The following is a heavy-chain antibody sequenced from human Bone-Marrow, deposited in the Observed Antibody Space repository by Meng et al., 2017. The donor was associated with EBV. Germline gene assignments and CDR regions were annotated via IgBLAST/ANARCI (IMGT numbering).Heavy chain of an antibody. J-gene: IGHJ4*02. Sequence: ESGAGRVQVSGARSRTCAGSAGVITSSNCSRWGRQPAGRGLEWIVEIYNSGGTTNNPALKRRVPISVDKSKNQFSLKLRAVSAADTAVYFCASVPDYGGNSGDYWGQGTLVTVSS. CDR3: ASVPDYGGNSGDY. CDR1: AGVITSSNC. V-gene: IGHV4-4*02. CDR2: IYNSGGT. D-gene: IGHD4-23*01.